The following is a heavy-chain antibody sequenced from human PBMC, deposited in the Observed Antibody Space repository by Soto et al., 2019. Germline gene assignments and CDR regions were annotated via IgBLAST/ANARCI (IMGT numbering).Heavy chain of an antibody. CDR3: ARRGGYSGYDFFHYYGMDV. V-gene: IGHV5-51*01. J-gene: IGHJ6*02. CDR2: IYPGDSDT. CDR1: GYSFTSYW. D-gene: IGHD5-12*01. Sequence: PGESLKISCKGSGYSFTSYWIGWVRQMPGKGLEWMGIIYPGDSDTRYSPSFQGQVTISADKSISTAYLQWSSLKASDTAMYYCARRGGYSGYDFFHYYGMDVWGQGTTVTVSS.